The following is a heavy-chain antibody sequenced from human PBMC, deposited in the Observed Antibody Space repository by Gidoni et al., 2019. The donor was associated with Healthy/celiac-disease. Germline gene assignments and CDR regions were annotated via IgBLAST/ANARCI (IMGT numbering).Heavy chain of an antibody. CDR1: GFTFSSYA. J-gene: IGHJ6*03. CDR2: ISYDGSNK. D-gene: IGHD6-13*01. CDR3: ARDPAAAGYYYYYMDV. Sequence: QVQLVESEGGVVQPGRSLRLYCAASGFTFSSYAMHWVRQAPGKGLEWVAVISYDGSNKYYADSVKGRFTISSDNSKNTLYLQMNSLRAEDTAVYYCARDPAAAGYYYYYMDVWGKGTTVTVSS. V-gene: IGHV3-30-3*01.